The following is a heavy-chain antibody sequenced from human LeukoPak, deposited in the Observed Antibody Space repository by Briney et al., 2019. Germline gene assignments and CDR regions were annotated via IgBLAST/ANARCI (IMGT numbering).Heavy chain of an antibody. V-gene: IGHV3-30*02. D-gene: IGHD3-22*01. J-gene: IGHJ4*02. CDR3: AKDSAYYYDSSGYYYD. CDR1: GFTFSGYW. Sequence: GGSLRLSCAASGFTFSGYWMHWVRQAPGKGLEWVAFIRYDGTNKYYADSVKGRFTISRDNSKNTLYLQMNSLRAEDTAMYYCAKDSAYYYDSSGYYYDWGQGTLVTVSS. CDR2: IRYDGTNK.